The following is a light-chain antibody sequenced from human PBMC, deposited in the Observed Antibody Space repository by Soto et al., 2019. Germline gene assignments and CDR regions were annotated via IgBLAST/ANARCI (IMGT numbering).Light chain of an antibody. CDR1: SSDVGGYNY. CDR2: EVS. J-gene: IGLJ1*01. Sequence: QSVLTQPASVSGSPGQSITISCTGTSSDVGGYNYVSWYQQHPGKAPKLMIYEVSNRPSGVSNRFSGSTSGNTASLTISGLQAEDEADYYFSSYTSSSTRVFGTGTKVTV. V-gene: IGLV2-14*01. CDR3: SSYTSSSTRV.